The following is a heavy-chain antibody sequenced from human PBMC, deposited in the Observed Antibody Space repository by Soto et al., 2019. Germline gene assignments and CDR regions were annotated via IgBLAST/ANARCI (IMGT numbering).Heavy chain of an antibody. CDR3: AKDGAGSSTGGTCYGSDY. CDR1: GFTFSSYV. V-gene: IGHV3-23*01. J-gene: IGHJ4*02. Sequence: EVQLLESGGNLVQPGGSLRLSCAASGFTFSSYVMSWVRQAPGKGLEWVSTISGSGASIYDADSVKGRFTISRDNSKNTVYLQMTSLRADVTAVYYCAKDGAGSSTGGTCYGSDYWGQGTLVTVSS. CDR2: ISGSGASI. D-gene: IGHD2-15*01.